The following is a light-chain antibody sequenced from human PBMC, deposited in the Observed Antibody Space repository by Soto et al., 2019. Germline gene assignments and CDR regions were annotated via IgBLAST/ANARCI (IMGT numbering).Light chain of an antibody. CDR3: SSYTASSTLV. CDR1: SSDVGGYNY. V-gene: IGLV2-14*03. CDR2: EVS. J-gene: IGLJ1*01. Sequence: QSALTQPASVSGSPGQSITISCTGTSSDVGGYNYVSWSQQHPGKAPKLLISEVSNRPSGVSNRFSGSKSGNTASLTISGLQADDEADYYCSSYTASSTLVFGTGTKLTV.